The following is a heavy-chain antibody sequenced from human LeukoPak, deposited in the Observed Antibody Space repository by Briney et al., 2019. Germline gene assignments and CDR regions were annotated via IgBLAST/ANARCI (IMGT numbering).Heavy chain of an antibody. CDR2: ISGSSSTI. CDR3: ARDYYGSGSYPVDY. Sequence: DPGGPLRLSCAASGFTFSSYSMNWVRQAPGKGLEWVSYISGSSSTIYYADSVKGRFTISRDNAKNSLYLQMNSLRAEDTAVYYCARDYYGSGSYPVDYWGQGTLVTVSS. D-gene: IGHD3-10*01. CDR1: GFTFSSYS. V-gene: IGHV3-48*01. J-gene: IGHJ4*02.